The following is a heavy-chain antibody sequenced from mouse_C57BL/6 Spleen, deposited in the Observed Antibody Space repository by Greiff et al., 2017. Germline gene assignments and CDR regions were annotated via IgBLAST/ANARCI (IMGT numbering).Heavy chain of an antibody. V-gene: IGHV1-26*01. CDR1: GYTFTDYY. Sequence: EVQLQQSGPELVKPGASVKISCKASGYTFTDYYMNWVKQSHGKSLEWIGDINPNNGGTSYNQKFKGKATLTVDKSSSTAYMELRSLTSADSAVYYCAREDSSGYVGAMDYWGQGTSVTVSS. D-gene: IGHD3-2*02. J-gene: IGHJ4*01. CDR3: AREDSSGYVGAMDY. CDR2: INPNNGGT.